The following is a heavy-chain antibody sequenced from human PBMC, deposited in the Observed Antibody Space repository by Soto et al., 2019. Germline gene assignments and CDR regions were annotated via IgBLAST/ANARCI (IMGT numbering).Heavy chain of an antibody. CDR1: GGTFSSYA. CDR3: ARDAVDVDKAMVRPKFDY. D-gene: IGHD5-18*01. V-gene: IGHV1-69*13. CDR2: IIPIFGTA. Sequence: GASVKVSCKASGGTFSSYAISWVRQAPGQGLEWMGGIIPIFGTANYAQKFQGRVTITADESTSTAYMELSSLRSEDTAVYYCARDAVDVDKAMVRPKFDYWGQGTLVTVSS. J-gene: IGHJ4*02.